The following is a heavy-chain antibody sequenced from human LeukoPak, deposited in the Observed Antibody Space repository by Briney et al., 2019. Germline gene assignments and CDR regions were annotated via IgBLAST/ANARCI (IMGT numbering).Heavy chain of an antibody. J-gene: IGHJ3*02. V-gene: IGHV1-3*01. CDR3: ARGRLKYCSSTSCYHDAFDI. D-gene: IGHD2-2*01. CDR1: GYTFTSYA. CDR2: INAGNGNT. Sequence: ASVTVSCKASGYTFTSYAMHWVRQAPGQRLEWMGWINAGNGNTKYSQKFQGRVTITRDTSASTAYMELSSLRSEDTAVYYCARGRLKYCSSTSCYHDAFDIWGQGTMVTVSS.